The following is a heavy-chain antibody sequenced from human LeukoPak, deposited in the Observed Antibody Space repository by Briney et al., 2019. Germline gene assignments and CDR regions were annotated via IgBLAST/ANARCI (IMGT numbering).Heavy chain of an antibody. D-gene: IGHD1-26*01. Sequence: PGGSLRLSCAASGFTFSSYEMKWVRQAPGKGLEWVSYISSSGSTIYYADSVKGRFTISRDNAKNSLYLQMNSLRAEDTAVYYCARDFYRGFDPWGQGTLVTVSS. CDR2: ISSSGSTI. CDR3: ARDFYRGFDP. J-gene: IGHJ5*02. CDR1: GFTFSSYE. V-gene: IGHV3-48*03.